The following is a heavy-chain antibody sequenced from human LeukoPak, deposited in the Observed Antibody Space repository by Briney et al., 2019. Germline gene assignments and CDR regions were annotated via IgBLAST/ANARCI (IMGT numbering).Heavy chain of an antibody. CDR3: ARDGHDYGDYVRAFDI. CDR1: GFTVSSNY. J-gene: IGHJ3*02. Sequence: PGGSLRLSCAASGFTVSSNYMSWVRQAPGKGLEWVSVIHSGGSTYYADSVKGRFTISRDNSKNTLYLQMNSLRAEDTAVYYCARDGHDYGDYVRAFDIWGQGTMVTVSS. CDR2: IHSGGST. V-gene: IGHV3-66*01. D-gene: IGHD4-17*01.